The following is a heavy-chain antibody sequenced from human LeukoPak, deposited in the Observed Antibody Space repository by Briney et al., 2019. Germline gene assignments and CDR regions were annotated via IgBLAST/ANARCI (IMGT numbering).Heavy chain of an antibody. Sequence: SETLSLTCTVSGGSLSSDYWSWVRQPPGKGLEYIGYISYSGSTNYNPSLKSRVTISADTSKNRFSLKLSSVTAADTAVYYCARRGRAAGKYGGYDYYYFDYWGRGTLVTVSS. CDR2: ISYSGST. CDR1: GGSLSSDY. D-gene: IGHD5-12*01. V-gene: IGHV4-59*08. CDR3: ARRGRAAGKYGGYDYYYFDY. J-gene: IGHJ4*02.